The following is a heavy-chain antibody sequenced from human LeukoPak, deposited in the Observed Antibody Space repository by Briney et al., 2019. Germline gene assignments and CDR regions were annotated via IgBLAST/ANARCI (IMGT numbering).Heavy chain of an antibody. CDR2: ISYDGSNK. Sequence: PGGSLRLSCAASGFTFSSYAMHWVRQAPGKGLEWVAVISYDGSNKYYADSVKGRFTISRDNSKNTLYLQMNSLRAEDTAVYYCAREAMVRGSMDVWGRGTTVTVSS. J-gene: IGHJ6*03. V-gene: IGHV3-30*01. CDR3: AREAMVRGSMDV. D-gene: IGHD3-10*01. CDR1: GFTFSSYA.